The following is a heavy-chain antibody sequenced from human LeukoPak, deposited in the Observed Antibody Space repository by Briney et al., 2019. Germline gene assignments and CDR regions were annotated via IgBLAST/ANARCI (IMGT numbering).Heavy chain of an antibody. CDR3: ARGRSITLLRGVAMSDGFDI. D-gene: IGHD3-10*01. CDR1: GFTFSNYG. V-gene: IGHV3-21*06. Sequence: GGSLRLSCAASGFTFSNYGMNWVRQAPGKGLEWVSFTDTSGRYDYYGDSVKGRFTISRDNAKNLLFLQMNGLRAEDTALYYCARGRSITLLRGVAMSDGFDIWGQGAMVAVSS. CDR2: TDTSGRYD. J-gene: IGHJ3*02.